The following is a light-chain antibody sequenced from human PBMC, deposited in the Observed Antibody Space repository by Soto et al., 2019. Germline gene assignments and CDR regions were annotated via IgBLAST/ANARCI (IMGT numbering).Light chain of an antibody. Sequence: QSALTQPASVSGSPGQSIAISCTGTSSDVGFYNYVSWYQQHPGKAPKLMVYDVNNRPSGVSNRFSGSKSGNTASLTISGLQAEDEDDYYCTSYSTSSTYVFGTGTKLTVL. CDR3: TSYSTSSTYV. J-gene: IGLJ1*01. V-gene: IGLV2-14*03. CDR2: DVN. CDR1: SSDVGFYNY.